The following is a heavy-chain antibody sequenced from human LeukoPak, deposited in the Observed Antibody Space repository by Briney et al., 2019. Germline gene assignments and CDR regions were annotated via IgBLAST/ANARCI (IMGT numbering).Heavy chain of an antibody. CDR1: GFTFSSYW. J-gene: IGHJ5*02. CDR2: INSDGSST. Sequence: GGSLRLSCAASGFTFSSYWMHWVRQAPGKGLGWVSRINSDGSSTSYADPVKGRFTISRDNANNTLYLQMNSLRAEDTAVYYCARDPVKVLWFGELLVVNWFDPWGQGTLVTVSS. D-gene: IGHD3-10*01. CDR3: ARDPVKVLWFGELLVVNWFDP. V-gene: IGHV3-74*01.